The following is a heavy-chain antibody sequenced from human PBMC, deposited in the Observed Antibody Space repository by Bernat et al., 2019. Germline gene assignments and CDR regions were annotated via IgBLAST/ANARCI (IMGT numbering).Heavy chain of an antibody. D-gene: IGHD5-12*01. CDR2: ISGSGGST. Sequence: EVQLVESGGGLVQPEGSLRLSCAASGFTFSSYAMSWVRQAPGKGLEWVSAISGSGGSTYHADSVKGRFTISRDNSKNTLYLQMNSLRAEDTAVYYCAKDSMVANHYYYGMDVWGQGTTVTVSS. CDR3: AKDSMVANHYYYGMDV. CDR1: GFTFSSYA. J-gene: IGHJ6*02. V-gene: IGHV3-23*04.